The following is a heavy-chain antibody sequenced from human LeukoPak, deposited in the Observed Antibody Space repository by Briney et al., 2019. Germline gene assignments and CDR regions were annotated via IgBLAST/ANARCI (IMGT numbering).Heavy chain of an antibody. J-gene: IGHJ4*02. Sequence: YPSETLSLTCAVSGYSISSGYYWGWIRQPPGKGLEWIGNIYHSGSTYYNPSFKSRVTISIDTSKNQFSLKLSSVTAADTAVYYCARLGIAVAGTLDYWGQGTLVTVSS. D-gene: IGHD6-19*01. V-gene: IGHV4-38-2*01. CDR3: ARLGIAVAGTLDY. CDR1: GYSISSGYY. CDR2: IYHSGST.